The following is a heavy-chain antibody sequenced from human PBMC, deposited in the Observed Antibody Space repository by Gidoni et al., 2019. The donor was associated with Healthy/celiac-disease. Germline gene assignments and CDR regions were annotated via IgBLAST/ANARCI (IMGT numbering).Heavy chain of an antibody. J-gene: IGHJ6*02. D-gene: IGHD6-6*01. CDR3: ARGAQEYDYYYYGMDV. V-gene: IGHV1-69*01. CDR1: GVTFSSYA. CDR2: IIPIFGTA. Sequence: QVQLVQSGAEVKKPGSSVKVSCKASGVTFSSYAISWVRQDPGQGLEWMGGIIPIFGTANYAQKFHGRVTITADESTSTAYMELSSLRSEDTAVYYCARGAQEYDYYYYGMDVWGQGTTVTVSS.